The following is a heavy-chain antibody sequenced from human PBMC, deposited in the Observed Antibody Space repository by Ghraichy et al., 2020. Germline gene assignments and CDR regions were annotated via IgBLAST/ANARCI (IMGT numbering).Heavy chain of an antibody. V-gene: IGHV4-39*01. D-gene: IGHD3-3*01. J-gene: IGHJ4*02. CDR2: IYYNGYT. CDR1: GGSVSSDSYY. CDR3: ASSAFGVVINLYYFDY. Sequence: SETLFLTCTVSGGSVSSDSYYWGWIRQTPGKGLEWIASIYYNGYTYYNPSLKSRVTISVDMSKNQFALKLSSVTAADTAVYYCASSAFGVVINLYYFDYWGQGTLVTVSS.